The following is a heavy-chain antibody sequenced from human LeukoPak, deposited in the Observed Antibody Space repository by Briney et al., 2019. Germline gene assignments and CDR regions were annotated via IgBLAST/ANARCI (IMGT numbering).Heavy chain of an antibody. CDR3: AKDAVRGDGYWEFDY. V-gene: IGHV3-23*01. J-gene: IGHJ4*02. Sequence: HGGSLRLSCAASGFPFNNYAMSWVRQAPGKGLEWVSGILQSGDDTYYADSVKGRFTISRDNSNNMLYLQMNSLRVEDTAIYYCAKDAVRGDGYWEFDYWGQGSLVTVSS. D-gene: IGHD5-24*01. CDR1: GFPFNNYA. CDR2: ILQSGDDT.